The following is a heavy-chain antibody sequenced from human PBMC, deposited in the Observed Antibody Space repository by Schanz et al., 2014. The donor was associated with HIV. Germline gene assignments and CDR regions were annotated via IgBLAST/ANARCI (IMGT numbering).Heavy chain of an antibody. D-gene: IGHD1-26*01. J-gene: IGHJ3*02. CDR2: ISYDGSNK. Sequence: QVQLVESGGGVVQPGRSLRLSCAGSGLTFSSYGMHWVRQAPGKGLEWVAVISYDGSNKYYADSVKGRFTISRDNSKNTLHLQMNSLRAEDTAVYYCAKDGSWEAFDAFDIWGQGTMVTVSS. V-gene: IGHV3-30*18. CDR1: GLTFSSYG. CDR3: AKDGSWEAFDAFDI.